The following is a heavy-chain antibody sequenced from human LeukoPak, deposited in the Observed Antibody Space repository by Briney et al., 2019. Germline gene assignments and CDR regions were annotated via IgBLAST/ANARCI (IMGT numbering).Heavy chain of an antibody. J-gene: IGHJ4*02. CDR3: ARGKRPKYYYESSGALDY. D-gene: IGHD3-22*01. Sequence: SETLSLTCTVSGGSISSHYWSWIRQPPGKGLEWIGYIYYSGSTNYNPSLKSRVTISVDTSKNQFSLKLSSVTAADTAVYYCARGKRPKYYYESSGALDYWGQGTLVTVSS. CDR1: GGSISSHY. V-gene: IGHV4-59*11. CDR2: IYYSGST.